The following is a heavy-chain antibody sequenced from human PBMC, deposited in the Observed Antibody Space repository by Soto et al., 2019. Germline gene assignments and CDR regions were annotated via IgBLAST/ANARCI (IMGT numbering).Heavy chain of an antibody. CDR2: IYYSGST. J-gene: IGHJ6*02. D-gene: IGHD3-3*01. V-gene: IGHV4-31*03. Sequence: SETLSLTCTVSGGSISSGGYYWSWIRQHPGKGLEWIGYIYYSGSTYYNPSLKSRVTISVDTSKNQFSLKLSSVTAADTAVYYCARGFGRGLEWLLSALSLEYYYYGMDVWGQGTTVTVSS. CDR1: GGSISSGGYY. CDR3: ARGFGRGLEWLLSALSLEYYYYGMDV.